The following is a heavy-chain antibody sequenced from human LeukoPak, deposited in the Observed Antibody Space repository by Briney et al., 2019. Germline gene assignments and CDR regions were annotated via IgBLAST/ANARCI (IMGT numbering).Heavy chain of an antibody. CDR2: IYYSGST. CDR3: AREYYYGSGSYSGYYYYGMDV. Sequence: SETLSLTCTVSSGSISSYYWSWIRQPPGKGLEWIGYIYYSGSTNYNPSLKSRVTISVDTSKNQFSLKLSSVTAADTAVYYCAREYYYGSGSYSGYYYYGMDVWGQGTTVTVSS. D-gene: IGHD3-10*01. J-gene: IGHJ6*02. V-gene: IGHV4-59*08. CDR1: SGSISSYY.